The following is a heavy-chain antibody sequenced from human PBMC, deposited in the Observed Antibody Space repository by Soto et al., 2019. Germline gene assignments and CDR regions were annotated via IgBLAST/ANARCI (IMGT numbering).Heavy chain of an antibody. CDR1: GFTFSSYA. CDR3: AKRSSSSTFDY. CDR2: ISGSADRT. D-gene: IGHD6-6*01. J-gene: IGHJ4*02. V-gene: IGHV3-23*01. Sequence: EVQLLESGGGLVQPGESLRLSCAASGFTFSSYAMSWVRQAPVKGLEGVPVISGSADRTYYADYVKGRFTISRDNSKNPLYLQMNSLIAEDTAVYYCAKRSSSSTFDYWGQGTLVTVSS.